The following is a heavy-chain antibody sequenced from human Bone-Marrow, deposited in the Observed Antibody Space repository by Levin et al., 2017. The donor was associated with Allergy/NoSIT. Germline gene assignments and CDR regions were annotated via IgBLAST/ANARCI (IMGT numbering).Heavy chain of an antibody. CDR3: ARVTGSDILNGFYWDLDY. J-gene: IGHJ4*02. V-gene: IGHV1-2*02. CDR1: GYTFSGYY. Sequence: RASVKVSCKGSGYTFSGYYMHWVRQAPGQGLEWMGGMNPKSGGTNYAQKFQGRVTMTTDTSISTAYMELSSLRSDDTAVYYCARVTGSDILNGFYWDLDYWGQGTLVTVSS. CDR2: MNPKSGGT. D-gene: IGHD3-9*01.